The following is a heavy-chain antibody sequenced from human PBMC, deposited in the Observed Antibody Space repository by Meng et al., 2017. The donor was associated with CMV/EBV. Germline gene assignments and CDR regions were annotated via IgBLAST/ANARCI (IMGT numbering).Heavy chain of an antibody. CDR1: GGSISSGDYY. Sequence: QVQRQEAVPGLVKPSTTLALTCTVSGGSISSGDYYWSWIRQPPGKGLEWIGYIYYSGGTYYNPSLKSRVTISVDTSKNQFSLKLSSVTAADTAVYYCARVYCSGGSCYGNWFDPWGQGTLVTVSS. D-gene: IGHD2-15*01. J-gene: IGHJ5*02. V-gene: IGHV4-30-4*08. CDR2: IYYSGGT. CDR3: ARVYCSGGSCYGNWFDP.